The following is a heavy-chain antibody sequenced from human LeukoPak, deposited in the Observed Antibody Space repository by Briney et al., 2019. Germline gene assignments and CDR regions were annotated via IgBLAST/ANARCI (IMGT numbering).Heavy chain of an antibody. CDR2: IIPILGIA. J-gene: IGHJ4*02. Sequence: ASVKVSCKASGGTFSSYAISWVRQAPGQGLEWMGRIIPILGIANYAQKFQGRVTITADKSTSTAYMELSSLRSEDTAVYYCARDVGSGLLYFDYWGQGTPVTVSS. D-gene: IGHD5-12*01. CDR1: GGTFSSYA. CDR3: ARDVGSGLLYFDY. V-gene: IGHV1-69*04.